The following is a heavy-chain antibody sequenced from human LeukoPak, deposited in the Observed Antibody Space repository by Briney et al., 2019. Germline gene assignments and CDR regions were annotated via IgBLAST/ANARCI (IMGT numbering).Heavy chain of an antibody. Sequence: GGSLRLSCAASGFTFSTYGMHWVRQAPGKGLEWVSFIRYVGINKYYADSVKGRFTISRDKSKNTLYLQMNSLRTEDTAVYYCARVQLSFDYWGQGTLVTVSS. J-gene: IGHJ4*02. V-gene: IGHV3-30*02. CDR1: GFTFSTYG. CDR3: ARVQLSFDY. CDR2: IRYVGINK.